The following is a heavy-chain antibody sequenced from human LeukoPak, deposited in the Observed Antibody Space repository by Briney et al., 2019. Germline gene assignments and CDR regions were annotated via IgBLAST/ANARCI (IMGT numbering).Heavy chain of an antibody. D-gene: IGHD2-15*01. J-gene: IGHJ4*02. CDR3: ARGAGDIVVVVAAKAGRGFDY. V-gene: IGHV4-31*02. Sequence: SWIRQHPGEGLEWIGYIYYSGSTYYNPSLKSRVTISVDTSKNQFSLKLSSVTAADTAVYYCARGAGDIVVVVAAKAGRGFDYWGQGTLVTVSS. CDR2: IYYSGST.